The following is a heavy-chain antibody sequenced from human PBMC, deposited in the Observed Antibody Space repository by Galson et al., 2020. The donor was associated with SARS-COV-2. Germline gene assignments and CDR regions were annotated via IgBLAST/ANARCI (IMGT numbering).Heavy chain of an antibody. V-gene: IGHV4-39*01. J-gene: IGHJ3*02. CDR2: IHYTEST. D-gene: IGHD6-13*01. CDR3: ARYSNSWNFHAFDI. Sequence: SETLSLTCTVSGGSISSSSYYWGWIRQPPGKGLEWIGNIHYTESTYSNPSLKSRVTISVDTSKNEVSLKLSSVTAADTAVYYCARYSNSWNFHAFDIWGQGTMVTVSS. CDR1: GGSISSSSYY.